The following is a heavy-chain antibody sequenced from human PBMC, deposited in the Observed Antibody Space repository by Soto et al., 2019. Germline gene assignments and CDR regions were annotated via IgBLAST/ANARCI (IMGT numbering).Heavy chain of an antibody. CDR1: GFTFSSYW. CDR2: IKQDGSEK. CDR3: ARGLVDTAMAINNAFDI. J-gene: IGHJ3*02. D-gene: IGHD5-18*01. Sequence: PGGSLRLSCAASGFTFSSYWMSWVRQAPGKGLEWVANIKQDGSEKYYVDSEKGRFTISRDNAKNSLYLQMNSLRAEDTAVYYCARGLVDTAMAINNAFDIWGQGTMVTVSS. V-gene: IGHV3-7*01.